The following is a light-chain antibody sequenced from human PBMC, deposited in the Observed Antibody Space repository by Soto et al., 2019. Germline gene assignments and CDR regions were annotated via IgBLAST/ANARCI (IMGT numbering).Light chain of an antibody. V-gene: IGKV3-20*01. CDR1: QSGSNTY. CDR3: QEYSSSRT. Sequence: EILLTQSPGTLSLSPGERATLSCRASQSGSNTYLAWHQQKRGQAPRLLIYVASRRDTVIPDRFSGSGSGTYFTLIISRLEPEDLTVYYCQEYSSSRTFGGGTQVEIK. J-gene: IGKJ4*01. CDR2: VAS.